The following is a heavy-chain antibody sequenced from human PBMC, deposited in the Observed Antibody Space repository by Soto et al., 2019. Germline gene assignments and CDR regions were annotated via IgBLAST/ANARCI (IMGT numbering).Heavy chain of an antibody. Sequence: QVQLVQSGAEVKKPGASVKVSCKASGYTFTSYYMHWVRQAPGQGLEWMGIINPSGGSTSYAQKFQGRVTMTRDTSTSTVYMELRSLRPEDPAVYYCARVSSSTDIVDYWGQGTLVTVSS. D-gene: IGHD6-6*01. V-gene: IGHV1-46*01. CDR3: ARVSSSTDIVDY. J-gene: IGHJ4*02. CDR1: GYTFTSYY. CDR2: INPSGGST.